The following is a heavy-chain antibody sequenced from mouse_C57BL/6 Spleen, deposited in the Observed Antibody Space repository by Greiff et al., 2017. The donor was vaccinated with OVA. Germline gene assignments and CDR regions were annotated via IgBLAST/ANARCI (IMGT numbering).Heavy chain of an antibody. CDR1: GYTFTSYW. Sequence: VQLQQPGAELVMPGASVKLFCKASGYTFTSYWMHWVKQRPGQGLEWIGEIDPSDSYTNYNQKFKGKSTLTVDKSSSTAYMQLSSLTSEDSAVYYGARKEKLQLFFYFDYWGQGTTLTVSS. J-gene: IGHJ2*01. CDR3: ARKEKLQLFFYFDY. V-gene: IGHV1-69*01. D-gene: IGHD4-1*02. CDR2: IDPSDSYT.